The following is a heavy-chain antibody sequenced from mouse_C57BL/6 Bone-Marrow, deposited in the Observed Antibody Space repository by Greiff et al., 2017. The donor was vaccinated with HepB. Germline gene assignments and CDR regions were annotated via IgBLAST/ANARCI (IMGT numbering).Heavy chain of an antibody. J-gene: IGHJ4*01. CDR3: ARWAYAMDY. CDR1: GYSITSYY. Sequence: EVQLQESGPGLAKPSQTLSLTCSVTGYSITSYYWNWIRKFPGNKLEYMGYISYSGSTYYNPSLKSRISITRDTSKNQYYLQLNSVTTEDTATYYCARWAYAMDYWGQGTSVTVSS. V-gene: IGHV3-8*01. CDR2: ISYSGST.